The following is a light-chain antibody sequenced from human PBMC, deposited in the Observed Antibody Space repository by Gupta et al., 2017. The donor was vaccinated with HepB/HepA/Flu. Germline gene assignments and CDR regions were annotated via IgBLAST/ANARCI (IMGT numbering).Light chain of an antibody. V-gene: IGLV2-14*03. CDR2: VVS. CDR3: SSYTTSNSYV. J-gene: IGLJ1*01. CDR1: SSDVGLYNF. Sequence: QSALTQPASVSASPGQSITISCTGTSSDVGLYNFVSWYQQHPGKVPKLLIHVVSVRSSGVSDRFSGSKSGNTASLTSSGLQSEDEADYYCSSYTTSNSYVFGTGTTLSVL.